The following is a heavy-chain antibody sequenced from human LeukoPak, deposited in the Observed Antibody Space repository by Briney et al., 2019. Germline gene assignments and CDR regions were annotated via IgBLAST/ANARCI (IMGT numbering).Heavy chain of an antibody. V-gene: IGHV4-59*01. Sequence: VXGGSISSYYWSWIRQPPGKGLEWIGYIYYSGSTNYNPSLKSRVTISVDTSKNQFSLKLSSVTAADTAVYYCARETAVAVLDYWGQGTLVTVSS. CDR3: ARETAVAVLDY. J-gene: IGHJ4*02. CDR2: IYYSGST. D-gene: IGHD6-19*01. CDR1: GGSISSYY.